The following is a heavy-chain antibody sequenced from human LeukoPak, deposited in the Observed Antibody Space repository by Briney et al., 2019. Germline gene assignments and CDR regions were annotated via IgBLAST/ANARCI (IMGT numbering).Heavy chain of an antibody. J-gene: IGHJ6*02. D-gene: IGHD2-8*02. Sequence: TGGSLRLSCAASGFSLSGYWMHWVRQAPGKGLVWVSRISPEGSGTTYADSVKGRFTISRDNAKNTLYLQMNSLRDEDAAVYRCTRVQAGRSGLMDVWGRGTTVTVSS. CDR2: ISPEGSGT. CDR1: GFSLSGYW. V-gene: IGHV3-74*01. CDR3: TRVQAGRSGLMDV.